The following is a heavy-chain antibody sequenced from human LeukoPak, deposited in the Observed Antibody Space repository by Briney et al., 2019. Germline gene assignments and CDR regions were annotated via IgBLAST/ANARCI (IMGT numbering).Heavy chain of an antibody. V-gene: IGHV3-53*01. Sequence: GGSLRLSCAASGFTVSSNYMSWVRQAPGKGLEWVSVIYSGGSTYYADPVKGRFTISRDNSKSTLYIQMNRLRAEDTAVYYCARAKPKNMVRGLIMRRESRYYFDYWGQGTLVTVSS. J-gene: IGHJ4*02. D-gene: IGHD3-10*01. CDR2: IYSGGST. CDR1: GFTVSSNY. CDR3: ARAKPKNMVRGLIMRRESRYYFDY.